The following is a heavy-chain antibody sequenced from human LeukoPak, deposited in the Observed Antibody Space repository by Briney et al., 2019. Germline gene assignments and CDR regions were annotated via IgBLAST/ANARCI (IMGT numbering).Heavy chain of an antibody. Sequence: PSETLSLTCTVSGGSISSSSYYWGWIRQPPGKGLEWIGSIYYSGSTYYNPSLKSRVTISVDTSKNQFSLKLGSVTAADTAVYYCATPYDFWSGYLYWGQGTLVTVSS. V-gene: IGHV4-39*01. CDR1: GGSISSSSYY. J-gene: IGHJ4*02. D-gene: IGHD3-3*01. CDR3: ATPYDFWSGYLY. CDR2: IYYSGST.